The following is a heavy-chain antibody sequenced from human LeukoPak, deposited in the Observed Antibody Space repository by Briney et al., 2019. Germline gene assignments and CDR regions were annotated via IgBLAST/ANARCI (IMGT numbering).Heavy chain of an antibody. V-gene: IGHV1-58*01. CDR1: GFTFTSSA. J-gene: IGHJ6*03. Sequence: SVKVSCKASGFTFTSSAVQWVRQARGQRLEWIGWIVVGSGNTNYAQKFQERVTITRDMSTSTAYMELSSLRSEDTAVYYCAADSSQLERRWVPNYYYYYMDVWGKGTTVTVSS. CDR3: AADSSQLERRWVPNYYYYYMDV. D-gene: IGHD1-1*01. CDR2: IVVGSGNT.